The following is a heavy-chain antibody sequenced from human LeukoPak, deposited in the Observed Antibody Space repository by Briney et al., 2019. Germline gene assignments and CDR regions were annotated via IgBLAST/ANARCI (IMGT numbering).Heavy chain of an antibody. D-gene: IGHD4-23*01. CDR1: GFTFGSYT. V-gene: IGHV3-48*02. Sequence: GGSLRLSCAASGFTFGSYTMNWVRQAPGKGLEWVSYISTSSSAIYYADSVRGRFIISRDNARNSLYLQMNSLRDEDTAVYYCARDNSGGNSGMDYWGQGTLVAVSS. CDR3: ARDNSGGNSGMDY. CDR2: ISTSSSAI. J-gene: IGHJ4*02.